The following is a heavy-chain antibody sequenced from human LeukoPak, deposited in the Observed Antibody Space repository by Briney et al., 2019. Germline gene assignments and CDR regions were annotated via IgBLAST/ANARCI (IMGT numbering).Heavy chain of an antibody. CDR1: GYSFTSYW. D-gene: IGHD4-17*01. J-gene: IGHJ5*02. CDR3: ARQNGDYVVDWFDP. V-gene: IGHV5-51*01. Sequence: GESLQISCQGSGYSFTSYWIGWVRQMPGKGLEWMGIIYPGDSDTRYSPSFQGQVTISADKSTSTAYLQWSSLKASDTAMYYCARQNGDYVVDWFDPWGQGTLVTVSS. CDR2: IYPGDSDT.